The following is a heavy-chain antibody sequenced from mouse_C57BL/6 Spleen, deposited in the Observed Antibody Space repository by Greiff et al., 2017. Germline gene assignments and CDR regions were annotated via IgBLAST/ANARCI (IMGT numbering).Heavy chain of an antibody. V-gene: IGHV1-61*01. CDR2: IYPSDSET. CDR1: GYTFTSYW. J-gene: IGHJ2*01. Sequence: VQLQQPGAELVRPGSSVKLSCKASGYTFTSYWMDWVKQRPGQGLEWIGNIYPSDSETHYNQKFKDKATLTVDKSSSTAYMQLSSLTSEDSAVYYCAGYEGYDGGGQGTTLTVAS. CDR3: AGYEGYDG. D-gene: IGHD2-3*01.